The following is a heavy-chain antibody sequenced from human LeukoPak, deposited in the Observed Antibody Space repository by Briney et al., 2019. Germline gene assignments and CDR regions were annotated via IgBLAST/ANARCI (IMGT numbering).Heavy chain of an antibody. CDR1: GYTFTGYD. CDR3: ARGYSGSYWDQKEYYFDY. D-gene: IGHD1-26*01. CDR2: MNPNSGNT. V-gene: IGHV1-8*03. Sequence: ASVKVSCKASGYTFTGYDINWVRQATGQGLEWMGWMNPNSGNTGYAQKFQGRVTITRNTSISTAYMELSSLRSEDTAVYYCARGYSGSYWDQKEYYFDYWGQGTLVTVSS. J-gene: IGHJ4*02.